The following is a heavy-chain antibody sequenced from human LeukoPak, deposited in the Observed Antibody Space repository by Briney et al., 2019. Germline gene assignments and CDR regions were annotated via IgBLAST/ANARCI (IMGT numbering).Heavy chain of an antibody. CDR1: GGSISSSYW. V-gene: IGHV4-4*02. J-gene: IGHJ5*02. Sequence: PSETLSLTCGVSGGSISSSYWWSWVRQPPGKGLEWIGEIYHSGSTNYNPSLKSRVTISVDTSKNQFSLKLSSVTAADTAVYYCARLRPQQLVLSAKEVNWFDPWGQGTLVTVSS. D-gene: IGHD6-13*01. CDR2: IYHSGST. CDR3: ARLRPQQLVLSAKEVNWFDP.